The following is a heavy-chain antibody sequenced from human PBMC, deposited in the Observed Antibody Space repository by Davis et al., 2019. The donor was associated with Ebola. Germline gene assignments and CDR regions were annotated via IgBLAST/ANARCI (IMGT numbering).Heavy chain of an antibody. J-gene: IGHJ6*02. Sequence: PGGSLRLSCADSVITFSSYAMTWVRQAPGKGLERVSAISGSGGSTYYADSVKGRFTISRDNAKNSLYLQMNSLRAEDTAVYYCARDRRYSSSWYFGMDVWGQGTTVTVSS. CDR2: ISGSGGST. CDR3: ARDRRYSSSWYFGMDV. CDR1: VITFSSYA. V-gene: IGHV3-23*01. D-gene: IGHD6-13*01.